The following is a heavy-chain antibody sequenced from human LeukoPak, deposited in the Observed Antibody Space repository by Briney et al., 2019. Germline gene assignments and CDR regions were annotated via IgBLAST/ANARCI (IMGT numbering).Heavy chain of an antibody. Sequence: GGSLRLSCAASGFTFSSYGMHWVRQAPGKGLEWVAVIWYDGSNKYYADSVKGRFTISRDNSKNTLYLQMDSLRAEDTAVYYCATRRSGNYFATFDYWGQGILVTVSS. CDR1: GFTFSSYG. J-gene: IGHJ4*02. CDR3: ATRRSGNYFATFDY. CDR2: IWYDGSNK. V-gene: IGHV3-33*01. D-gene: IGHD3-22*01.